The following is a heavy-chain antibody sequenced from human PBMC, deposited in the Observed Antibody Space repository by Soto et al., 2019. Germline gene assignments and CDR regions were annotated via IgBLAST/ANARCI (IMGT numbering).Heavy chain of an antibody. J-gene: IGHJ4*02. V-gene: IGHV4-30-4*01. CDR3: ATMGTPAAGLYYFDY. CDR1: GDSISGGDYY. D-gene: IGHD2-15*01. Sequence: SETLSLTCTVSGDSISGGDYYWSWIRHPPGKGLEWIGFISYSGSAYYNPSLKSRVTISVDTSKNQFSLNLSFVTAADTAVYYCATMGTPAAGLYYFDYWGQGTLVTVSS. CDR2: ISYSGSA.